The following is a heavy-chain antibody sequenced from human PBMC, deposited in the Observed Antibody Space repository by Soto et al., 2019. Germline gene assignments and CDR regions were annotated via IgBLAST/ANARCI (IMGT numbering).Heavy chain of an antibody. J-gene: IGHJ5*02. CDR1: GYTFTSYG. CDR2: ISAYNGNT. CDR3: ARVGYSSGWYTGDWFDP. V-gene: IGHV1-18*04. Sequence: ASVKVSCKASGYTFTSYGISWVRQAPGQGLEWMGWISAYNGNTNYAQRLQGRVTMTTDTSTSTAYMELSSLRSDDTAVYYCARVGYSSGWYTGDWFDPWGQGTLVTVPS. D-gene: IGHD6-19*01.